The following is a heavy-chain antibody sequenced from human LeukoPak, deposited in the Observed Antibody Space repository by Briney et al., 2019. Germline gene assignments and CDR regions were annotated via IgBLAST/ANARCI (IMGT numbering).Heavy chain of an antibody. CDR2: ISSISSYI. D-gene: IGHD5-12*01. Sequence: GGSLRLSCAASGFTFSSHSMNWVRQPPGKGLEWVSSISSISSYIYYADSVKGRFTISRHNAKNSLYLQKNTLRVEDTAVYYCAREVRAYGGYSQSDYWGQGTLVTVSS. CDR3: AREVRAYGGYSQSDY. J-gene: IGHJ4*02. V-gene: IGHV3-21*01. CDR1: GFTFSSHS.